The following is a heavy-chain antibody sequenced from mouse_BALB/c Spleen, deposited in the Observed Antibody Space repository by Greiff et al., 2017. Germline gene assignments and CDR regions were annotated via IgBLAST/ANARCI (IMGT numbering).Heavy chain of an antibody. D-gene: IGHD1-1*01. CDR2: ISSGGSYT. CDR1: GFTFSSYG. V-gene: IGHV5-6*01. CDR3: ARLLTVVATEDYFDY. Sequence: EVKLMESGGDLVKPGGSLKLSCAASGFTFSSYGMSWVRQTPDKRLEWVATISSGGSYTYYPDSVKGRFTISRDNAKNTLYLQMSSLKSEDTAMYYCARLLTVVATEDYFDYWGQGTTLTVSS. J-gene: IGHJ2*01.